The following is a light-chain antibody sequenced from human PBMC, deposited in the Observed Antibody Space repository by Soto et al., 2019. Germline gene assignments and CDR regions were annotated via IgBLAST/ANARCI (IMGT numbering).Light chain of an antibody. Sequence: EIVLTQSPATLSLSPGERATLSCRASQSVSSYLAWYQQKPGQATRLLIYDATNRATGIPARLSGSGSGTAFLLTISSLEPEDFAVYYCQQRSNWPPYTFGQGTTLEIK. CDR3: QQRSNWPPYT. CDR1: QSVSSY. V-gene: IGKV3-11*01. J-gene: IGKJ2*01. CDR2: DAT.